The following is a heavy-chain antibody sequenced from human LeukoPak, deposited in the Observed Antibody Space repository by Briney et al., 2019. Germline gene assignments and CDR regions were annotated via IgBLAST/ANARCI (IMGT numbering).Heavy chain of an antibody. Sequence: GGSLRLSCAASGFTVSSNYMSWVRQAPGKGLEWVSVIYSGGSTYYADSVKGRFTISRDNSKNTLYLQMNSLRAEDTAVYYCAREIHGGNTGVFDYWGQGTLVTVFS. V-gene: IGHV3-66*01. CDR3: AREIHGGNTGVFDY. J-gene: IGHJ4*02. D-gene: IGHD4-23*01. CDR2: IYSGGST. CDR1: GFTVSSNY.